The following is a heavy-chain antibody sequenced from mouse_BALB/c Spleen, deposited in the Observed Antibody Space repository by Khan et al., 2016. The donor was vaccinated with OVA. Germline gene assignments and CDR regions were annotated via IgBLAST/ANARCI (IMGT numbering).Heavy chain of an antibody. J-gene: IGHJ3*01. CDR3: TGDGYSPGFAY. CDR2: IDPENGNT. V-gene: IGHV14-1*02. D-gene: IGHD2-3*01. Sequence: VQLKESGAELVRPGALVKLSCKASGFNIKDYYIHWVKQRPEQGLEWIGGIDPENGNTIYDPKFQGKASITADTSSNTAYLQLSSLTSEDTAVNYCTGDGYSPGFAYWGQGTLVTVSA. CDR1: GFNIKDYY.